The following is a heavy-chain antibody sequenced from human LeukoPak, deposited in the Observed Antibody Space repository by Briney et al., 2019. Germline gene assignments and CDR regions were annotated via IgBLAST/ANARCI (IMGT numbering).Heavy chain of an antibody. V-gene: IGHV3-9*01. CDR1: GFTFDDYA. CDR2: ISWNSGSK. CDR3: AKAGITIFGVVNLYYFDY. D-gene: IGHD3-3*01. J-gene: IGHJ4*02. Sequence: GGSLRLSCAASGFTFDDYAMHWVRQAPGKGLEWVSGISWNSGSKGYADSVKGRFTISRDNAKNSLYLQMKSLRAEETGLYYCAKAGITIFGVVNLYYFDYWGQGTLVTVSS.